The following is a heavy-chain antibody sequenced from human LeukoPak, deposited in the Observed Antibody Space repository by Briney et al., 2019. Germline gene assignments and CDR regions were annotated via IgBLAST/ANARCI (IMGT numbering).Heavy chain of an antibody. CDR1: GGSFSGYY. CDR2: INHSGST. V-gene: IGHV4-34*01. J-gene: IGHJ4*02. CDR3: ARGQTIVGATGDF. D-gene: IGHD1-26*01. Sequence: SETLSLTCAVYGGSFSGYYWSWTRQPPGKGLEWIGEINHSGSTNYNPSLKSRVTISVDTSKNQFSLKLSSVTAADTAVYYCARGQTIVGATGDFWGQGTVITVSS.